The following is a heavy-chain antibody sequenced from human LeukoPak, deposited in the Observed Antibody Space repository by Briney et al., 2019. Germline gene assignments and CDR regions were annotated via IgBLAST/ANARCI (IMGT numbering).Heavy chain of an antibody. D-gene: IGHD2/OR15-2a*01. J-gene: IGHJ6*02. V-gene: IGHV3-53*01. CDR3: ERASGYFFFFFKQKTAYEMDV. Sequence: GESLRHTCAASGVTASSDNKSWVRQAQGKGLEWVSVSWSGGSTSYEDAVRGRFDISRDHSKNTRYLQMNSLRAEETAVYYCERASGYFFFFFKQKTAYEMDVWGQGTTVTVSS. CDR2: SWSGGST. CDR1: GVTASSDN.